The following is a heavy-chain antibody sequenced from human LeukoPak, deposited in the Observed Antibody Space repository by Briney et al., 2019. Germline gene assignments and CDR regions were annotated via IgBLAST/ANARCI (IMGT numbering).Heavy chain of an antibody. Sequence: SETLSLTCTVSGGVISGYYWSWIRQPPGKALEWIGYVFYSGATNYNPSLKSRVTLSVDTSKNQFSLKLTSVTAADTAVYYCARPMARGYYYMGVWGKGTTVTVSS. CDR1: GGVISGYY. CDR3: ARPMARGYYYMGV. D-gene: IGHD3-10*01. CDR2: VFYSGAT. V-gene: IGHV4-59*01. J-gene: IGHJ6*03.